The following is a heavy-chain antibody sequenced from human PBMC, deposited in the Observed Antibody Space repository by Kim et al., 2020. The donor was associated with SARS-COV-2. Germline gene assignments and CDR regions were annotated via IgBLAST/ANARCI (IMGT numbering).Heavy chain of an antibody. J-gene: IGHJ3*02. D-gene: IGHD6-6*01. CDR3: ARDMILSSSSSTGGI. Sequence: GGSLRLSCAASGFTFSSYGMHWVRQAPGKGLEWVAVIWYDGSNKYYADSVKGRFTISRDNSKNTLYLQMNSLRAEDTAVYYCARDMILSSSSSTGGIWGQGTMVTVSP. CDR1: GFTFSSYG. CDR2: IWYDGSNK. V-gene: IGHV3-33*01.